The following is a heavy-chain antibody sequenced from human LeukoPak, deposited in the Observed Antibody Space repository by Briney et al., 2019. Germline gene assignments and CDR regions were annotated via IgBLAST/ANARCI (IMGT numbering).Heavy chain of an antibody. D-gene: IGHD3-3*01. J-gene: IGHJ1*01. CDR2: IIPIFGTT. V-gene: IGHV1-69*13. CDR3: ARGITALRFLEWTY. CDR1: GGTFSNFA. Sequence: SVRVSCKASGGTFSNFAISWVRQGPGQGLEWMGGIIPIFGTTTCAHKFQGRVTISADESTTTAYLHLSSLSSEDTAVYYCARGITALRFLEWTYWGQGTLVTVSS.